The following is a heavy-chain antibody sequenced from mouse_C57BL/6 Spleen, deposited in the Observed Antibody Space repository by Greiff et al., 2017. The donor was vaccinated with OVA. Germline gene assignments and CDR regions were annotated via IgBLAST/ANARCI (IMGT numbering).Heavy chain of an antibody. Sequence: VQLQQSGAELVKPGASVKISCKASGYAFSSYWMNWVKQRPGKGLEWIGQIYPGDGDTNYTGKFKGKATLTADKSSSPAYMQLRSLTSEDSAVYGCARPPYGSSAWVADRGQGTRVTVSA. D-gene: IGHD1-1*01. CDR2: IYPGDGDT. CDR1: GYAFSSYW. CDR3: ARPPYGSSAWVAD. J-gene: IGHJ3*01. V-gene: IGHV1-80*01.